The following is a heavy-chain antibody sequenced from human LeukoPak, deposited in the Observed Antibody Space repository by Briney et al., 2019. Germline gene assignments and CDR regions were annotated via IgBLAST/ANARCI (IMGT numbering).Heavy chain of an antibody. CDR1: GFTVSSSY. CDR2: IYAGGDT. V-gene: IGHV3-53*01. D-gene: IGHD3-9*01. Sequence: GGSLRLSCAASGFTVSSSYISWVRQAPGKGLEWVSVIYAGGDTYYADSVKGRFTISRDMSKNTLYLQMNSLRAEDTAVYYCARDVGLRYFDWLGTFDYWGQGTLVTVSS. CDR3: ARDVGLRYFDWLGTFDY. J-gene: IGHJ4*02.